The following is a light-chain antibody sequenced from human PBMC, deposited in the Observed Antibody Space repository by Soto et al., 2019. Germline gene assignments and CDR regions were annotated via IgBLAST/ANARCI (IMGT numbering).Light chain of an antibody. CDR1: QSVSSY. V-gene: IGKV3-11*01. CDR2: DAS. CDR3: QQRCNWPVLT. Sequence: EIVLTQSPATLSLSPGERATLSCRASQSVSSYLAWYQQKPGQAPRLLIYDASNRATGIPARFSGSGSGTDFTLTIISLDPEDCAVYYCQQRCNWPVLTFGGGTKVEIK. J-gene: IGKJ4*01.